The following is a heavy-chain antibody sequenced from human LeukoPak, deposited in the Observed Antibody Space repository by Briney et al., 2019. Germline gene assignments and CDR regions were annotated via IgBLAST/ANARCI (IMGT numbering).Heavy chain of an antibody. D-gene: IGHD3-10*01. Sequence: AGGSLRLSCVASGFTFSRYVIHWVRQAPGKGLEWVAVISKDGSDEYYADSVKGRFTVSRDTSKNSLYLQMNNLRGEDTAVYYCARAAPVRGVTFFDYWGQGTLITVSS. CDR3: ARAAPVRGVTFFDY. CDR2: ISKDGSDE. CDR1: GFTFSRYV. V-gene: IGHV3-30*04. J-gene: IGHJ4*02.